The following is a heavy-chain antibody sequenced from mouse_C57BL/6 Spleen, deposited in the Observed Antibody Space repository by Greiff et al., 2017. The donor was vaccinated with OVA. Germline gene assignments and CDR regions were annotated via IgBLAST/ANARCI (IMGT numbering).Heavy chain of an antibody. CDR1: GYTFTDYE. J-gene: IGHJ4*01. CDR2: IDPETGGT. D-gene: IGHD1-1*01. Sequence: QVQLQQSGAELVRPGASVTLSCKASGYTFTDYEMHWVKQTPVHGLEWIGAIDPETGGTAYNQKFKGKAILTADKSSSTAYMELRSLTSEDSAVYYCTRSTVDAMDYWGQGTSVTVPS. V-gene: IGHV1-15*01. CDR3: TRSTVDAMDY.